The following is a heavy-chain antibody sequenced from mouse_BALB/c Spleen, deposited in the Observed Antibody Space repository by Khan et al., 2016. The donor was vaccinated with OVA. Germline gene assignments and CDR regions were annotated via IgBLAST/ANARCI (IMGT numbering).Heavy chain of an antibody. D-gene: IGHD1-1*01. V-gene: IGHV5-17*02. CDR2: ISGDSNTL. J-gene: IGHJ2*01. Sequence: DVQLVESGGGLVQPGGSRKLSCAASGFTFNSYGMHWVRQAPEKGLEWVAYISGDSNTLYYADTVKGRFTISRDNPKNTLFLQMTSLMSEDTAMYYCATSYFCGYYFGYWGPGTTLTVS. CDR3: ATSYFCGYYFGY. CDR1: GFTFNSYG.